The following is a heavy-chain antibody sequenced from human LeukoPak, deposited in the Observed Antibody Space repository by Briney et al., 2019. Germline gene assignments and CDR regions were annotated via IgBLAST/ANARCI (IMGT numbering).Heavy chain of an antibody. V-gene: IGHV4-61*01. J-gene: IGHJ4*02. D-gene: IGHD3-22*01. CDR1: GGSVSSGSYY. CDR3: AREYYYDSSPHFDY. CDR2: IYYSGST. Sequence: SETLSLTCTVSGGSVSSGSYYWSWIRQPPGKELEWIGYIYYSGSTNYNPSLKSRVTISVDTSKNQFSLKLSSVTAADTAVYYCAREYYYDSSPHFDYWGQGTLVTVSS.